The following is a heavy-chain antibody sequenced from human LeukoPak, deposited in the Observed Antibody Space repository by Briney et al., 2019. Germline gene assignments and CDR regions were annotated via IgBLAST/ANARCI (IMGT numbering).Heavy chain of an antibody. CDR2: INPNSGGT. CDR1: GYTFTGYY. V-gene: IGHV1-2*04. D-gene: IGHD3-22*01. CDR3: ARHPGGSGLLYAFDI. J-gene: IGHJ3*02. Sequence: GASVKVSCKASGYTFTGYYMHWVRQAPGQGLEWMGWINPNSGGTNYAQKFQGWVTMTRDTSISTAYMELSRLRSDDTAVYYCARHPGGSGLLYAFDIWGQGTMVTVSS.